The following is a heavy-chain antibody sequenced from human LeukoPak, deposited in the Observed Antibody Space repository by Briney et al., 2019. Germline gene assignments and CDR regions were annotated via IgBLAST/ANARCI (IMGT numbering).Heavy chain of an antibody. CDR2: INHSGST. CDR1: GGSFSGYY. D-gene: IGHD3-10*01. J-gene: IGHJ6*04. Sequence: SETLSLTCAVYGGSFSGYYWSWIRQPPGKGLEWIGEINHSGSTNYNPSLKSRVTISVDTSKNQFSLKLSSVTAADTAVYYCAKWGGSGSSYYYYYYGMKVWGKGTTVTVSS. CDR3: AKWGGSGSSYYYYYYGMKV. V-gene: IGHV4-34*01.